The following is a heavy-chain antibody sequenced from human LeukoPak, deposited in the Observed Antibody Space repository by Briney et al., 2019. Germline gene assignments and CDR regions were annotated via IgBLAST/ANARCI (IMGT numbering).Heavy chain of an antibody. V-gene: IGHV4-34*01. J-gene: IGHJ5*02. CDR1: GGPFSGYY. Sequence: SETLSLTCAVYGGPFSGYYWSWIRQPPGKGLEWIGEINHSGSTNYNPSLKGRVTISVDTSKNQFSLKLSSVTAADTAVYYCAREGACSSTSCLNWFDPWGQGTLVTVSS. D-gene: IGHD2-2*01. CDR3: AREGACSSTSCLNWFDP. CDR2: INHSGST.